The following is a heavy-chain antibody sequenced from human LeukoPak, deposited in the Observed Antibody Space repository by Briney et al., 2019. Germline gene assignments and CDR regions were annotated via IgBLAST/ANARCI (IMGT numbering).Heavy chain of an antibody. CDR2: FYYSGST. D-gene: IGHD3-3*01. CDR3: ARELSIFGVVITNWFDP. Sequence: PSETLSLTCTVSGGSISSYYWSWIRQPPGKGLEWIGYFYYSGSTNYNPSLKSRVTISVDTSKNQFSLKLSSVTAADTAVYYCARELSIFGVVITNWFDPWGQGTLVTVSS. J-gene: IGHJ5*02. V-gene: IGHV4-59*01. CDR1: GGSISSYY.